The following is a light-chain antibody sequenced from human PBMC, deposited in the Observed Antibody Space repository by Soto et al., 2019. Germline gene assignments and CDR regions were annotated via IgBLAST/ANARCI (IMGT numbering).Light chain of an antibody. CDR2: GAS. V-gene: IGKV3-20*01. J-gene: IGKJ1*01. CDR3: QQYSNAPLS. CDR1: QSVADNY. Sequence: EVVLTQSPATLSLSPVERATLSRSSSQSVADNYLAWYQQKPGQGPRLLISGASTRATGIPDRFSATGSGTEFTLTISRLQPEDSAVYYCQQYSNAPLSFGQGTKVDIK.